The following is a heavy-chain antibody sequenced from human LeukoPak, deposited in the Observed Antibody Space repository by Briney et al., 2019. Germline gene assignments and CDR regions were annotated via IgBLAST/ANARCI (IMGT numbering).Heavy chain of an antibody. J-gene: IGHJ4*02. Sequence: GRSLRLSCAASGFTFRSYAMHWVRQAPGKGLEWVAVISYDGSNKYYADSVKGRFTISRDNSKNTLYLQMNSLRAEDTAVYYCAKPHDYGDYVVYYYFNYWGQGTLVTVSS. CDR1: GFTFRSYA. D-gene: IGHD4-17*01. CDR2: ISYDGSNK. CDR3: AKPHDYGDYVVYYYFNY. V-gene: IGHV3-30-3*02.